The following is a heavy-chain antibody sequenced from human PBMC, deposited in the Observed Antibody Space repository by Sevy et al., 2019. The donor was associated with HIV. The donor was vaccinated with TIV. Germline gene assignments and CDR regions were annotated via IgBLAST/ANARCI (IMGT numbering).Heavy chain of an antibody. CDR1: GYTFTSYD. Sequence: ASVKVSCKASGYTFTSYDINWVRQASGQGLEWMGWMNPNTGNTGYAQKFQGRVTMTRNTSISTAYMELSSLRSEDTAVYYCARHPDYYDSSGYGTFDPWGQGTLVTVSS. D-gene: IGHD3-22*01. V-gene: IGHV1-8*01. CDR3: ARHPDYYDSSGYGTFDP. J-gene: IGHJ5*02. CDR2: MNPNTGNT.